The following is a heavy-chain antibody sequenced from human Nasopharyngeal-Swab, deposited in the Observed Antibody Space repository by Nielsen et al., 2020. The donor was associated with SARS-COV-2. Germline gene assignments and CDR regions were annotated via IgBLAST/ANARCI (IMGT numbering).Heavy chain of an antibody. V-gene: IGHV3-21*01. D-gene: IGHD3-10*01. CDR3: ARDGFRESSYYYYYGMDV. J-gene: IGHJ6*02. Sequence: GESLKISCAASGFTFSNYSMNWVRQAPGKGLEWVSSISSSTSYIYYADSVKGRFTISRDNAKNSLYLQMNSLRAEDTAVYYCARDGFRESSYYYYYGMDVWGQGTTVTVSS. CDR2: ISSSTSYI. CDR1: GFTFSNYS.